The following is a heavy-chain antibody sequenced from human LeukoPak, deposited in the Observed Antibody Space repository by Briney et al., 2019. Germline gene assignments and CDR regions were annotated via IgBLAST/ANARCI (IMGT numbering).Heavy chain of an antibody. CDR3: ARERAYYYDSSGDDAFDI. V-gene: IGHV1-8*01. J-gene: IGHJ3*02. CDR2: MNPNSGNT. D-gene: IGHD3-22*01. CDR1: GYTFTSYD. Sequence: ASVKVSCKASGYTFTSYDINWVRQATGQGPEWMGWMNPNSGNTGYAQKFQGRVTMTRNTSISTAYMELSSLRSEDTAVYYCARERAYYYDSSGDDAFDIWGQGTMVTVSS.